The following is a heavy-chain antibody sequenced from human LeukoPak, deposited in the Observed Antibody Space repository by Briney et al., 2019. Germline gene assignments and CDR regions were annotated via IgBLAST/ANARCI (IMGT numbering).Heavy chain of an antibody. J-gene: IGHJ4*02. Sequence: SSETLSLTCAVYGGSFSGYYWSWIRQPPGKGLEWIGEINHSGSTNYNPSLKSRVTISVDTSKNQFSLKLSSVTAADTAVYYCARDRRIGARDYAFYWGQGTLVTVSS. CDR2: INHSGST. CDR1: GGSFSGYY. V-gene: IGHV4-34*01. CDR3: ARDRRIGARDYAFY. D-gene: IGHD4-17*01.